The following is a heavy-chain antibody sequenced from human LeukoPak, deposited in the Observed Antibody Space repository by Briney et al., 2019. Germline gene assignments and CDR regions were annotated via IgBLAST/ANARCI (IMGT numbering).Heavy chain of an antibody. CDR3: AGHLLHYSIDWSFDY. Sequence: GGSLRLSCAASGFAFSSYGLHWVRQAPGKGLEWVAVISYDGGNKYYADSVQGRFTISRDNSKSTLYLEMNNLRVEDTAVYYCAGHLLHYSIDWSFDYWGQGTLVTVS. V-gene: IGHV3-30-3*01. CDR2: ISYDGGNK. D-gene: IGHD3-9*01. CDR1: GFAFSSYG. J-gene: IGHJ4*02.